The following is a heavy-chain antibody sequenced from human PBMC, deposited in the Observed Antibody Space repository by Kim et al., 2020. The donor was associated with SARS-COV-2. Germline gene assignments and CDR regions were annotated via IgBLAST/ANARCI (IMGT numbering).Heavy chain of an antibody. Sequence: SVKVSCKASGGTFSSYAISWVRQAPGQGLEWMGGIIPIFGTANYAQKFQGRVTITADESTSTAYMELSSLRSEDTAVYYCASKARGPRILSDRNPVQYCGGDCYSGYYYGMDVWGQGTTVTVSS. J-gene: IGHJ6*02. V-gene: IGHV1-69*13. CDR3: ASKARGPRILSDRNPVQYCGGDCYSGYYYGMDV. D-gene: IGHD2-21*02. CDR2: IIPIFGTA. CDR1: GGTFSSYA.